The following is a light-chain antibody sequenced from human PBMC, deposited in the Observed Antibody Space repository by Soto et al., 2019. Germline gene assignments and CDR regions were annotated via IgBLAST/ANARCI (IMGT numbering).Light chain of an antibody. CDR1: QRVSGC. CDR3: EHRCNGPRT. Sequence: ELVLTQTQATRSLSPGGVDLLSCRASQRVSGCLAWYQQKPGQAPRLLIYDASNRATGIPARFSGSESGTDFTLAIRSRDPEDFAVYFCEHRCNGPRTYGQGTRLEIK. CDR2: DAS. V-gene: IGKV3-11*01. J-gene: IGKJ5*01.